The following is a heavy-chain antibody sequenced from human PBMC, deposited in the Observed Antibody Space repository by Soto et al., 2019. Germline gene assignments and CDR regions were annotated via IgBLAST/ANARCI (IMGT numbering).Heavy chain of an antibody. CDR3: ARETADGRFDY. CDR1: GGSISSGDYY. CDR2: IYYSGST. V-gene: IGHV4-30-4*01. J-gene: IGHJ4*02. Sequence: SETLSLTCTVSGGSISSGDYYWSWIRQPPGKGLEWIGYIYYSGSTYYNPSLKSRVTISVDTSKNQFSLKLSSVTAADTAVYYCARETADGRFDYWGQGTLVTVSS.